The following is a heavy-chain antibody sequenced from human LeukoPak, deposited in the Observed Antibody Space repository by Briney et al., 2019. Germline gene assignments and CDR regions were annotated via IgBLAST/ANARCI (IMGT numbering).Heavy chain of an antibody. CDR2: INPNSGGT. V-gene: IGHV1-2*02. J-gene: IGHJ4*02. Sequence: GASVKVSCKASGYTFTGYYMHWVRQAPGQGLEWMGRINPNSGGTNYAQTFQGRVTMTRDTSISTAYMELSRLRSDDTAVYYCARGRPYCSGGSCYSDPLFDYWGQGTLVTVSS. CDR1: GYTFTGYY. D-gene: IGHD2-15*01. CDR3: ARGRPYCSGGSCYSDPLFDY.